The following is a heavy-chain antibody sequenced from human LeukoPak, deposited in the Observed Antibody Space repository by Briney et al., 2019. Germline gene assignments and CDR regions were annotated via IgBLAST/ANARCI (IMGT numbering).Heavy chain of an antibody. CDR3: ARDLRQLVRTYEDYYYYMDV. CDR1: GGTFSSYA. J-gene: IGHJ6*03. CDR2: IIPIFGTA. D-gene: IGHD6-6*01. Sequence: GASVKVSCKASGGTFSSYAISWVRQAPGQGLEWMGGIIPIFGTANYAQKFQGRVTITADESTSTAYMELSSLRSEDTAVYYCARDLRQLVRTYEDYYYYMDVWGKGTTVTVSS. V-gene: IGHV1-69*13.